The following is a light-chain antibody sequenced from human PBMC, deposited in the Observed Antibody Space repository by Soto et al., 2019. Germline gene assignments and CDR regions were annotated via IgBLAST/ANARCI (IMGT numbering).Light chain of an antibody. J-gene: IGLJ2*01. CDR1: SGAVSTRYS. CDR2: STD. CDR3: ALYLGSGTVL. Sequence: QTVVTQEPSFSVSPGGTVTLTCGLSSGAVSTRYSPSWYQQTPGQAPRTVIYSTDIRSSGVPHRFSGSILGNRAALTITGAQADDECDYYCALYLGSGTVLFGGGTMLTVL. V-gene: IGLV8-61*01.